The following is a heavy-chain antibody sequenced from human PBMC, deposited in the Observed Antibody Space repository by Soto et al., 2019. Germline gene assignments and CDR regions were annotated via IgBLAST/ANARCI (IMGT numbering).Heavy chain of an antibody. CDR1: GYTFTSYD. V-gene: IGHV1-8*01. Sequence: QVQLVQSGAEVKKPGASVKVSCKASGYTFTSYDINWVRQATGQGLEWMGWMNPNSGNTGYAQKFQGRVTMTRNTSISTAYIELSSLRSEDTAVYYCARAVLDYGDYYLDYWGQGTLVTVSS. J-gene: IGHJ4*02. D-gene: IGHD4-17*01. CDR2: MNPNSGNT. CDR3: ARAVLDYGDYYLDY.